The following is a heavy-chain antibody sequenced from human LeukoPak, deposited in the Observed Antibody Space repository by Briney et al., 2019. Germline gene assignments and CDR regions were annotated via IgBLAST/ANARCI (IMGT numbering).Heavy chain of an antibody. CDR3: ASGDCSGGSCYPTDPFDY. J-gene: IGHJ4*02. CDR1: GYTFTSYD. V-gene: IGHV1-8*01. D-gene: IGHD2-15*01. Sequence: ASVKVSCKASGYTFTSYDINWVRQATGQGLEWMGWMNPKSGSAGYAQNFQGRVTLTRDTSISTAYMELSSLRSEDTAVYYCASGDCSGGSCYPTDPFDYWGQGTLVTVSS. CDR2: MNPKSGSA.